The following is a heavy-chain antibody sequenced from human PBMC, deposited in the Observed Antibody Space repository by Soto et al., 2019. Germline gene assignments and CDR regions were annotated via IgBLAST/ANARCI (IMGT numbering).Heavy chain of an antibody. Sequence: SVKVSCKASGGTFSSYTISWVRQAPGQGLEWMGRIIPILGIANYAQKFQGRVTITADKSTSTAYMELSSLRSEDTAVYYCARDTGGYNWNPNWFDRWGQGTLVTVSS. D-gene: IGHD1-20*01. CDR2: IIPILGIA. J-gene: IGHJ5*02. CDR3: ARDTGGYNWNPNWFDR. V-gene: IGHV1-69*04. CDR1: GGTFSSYT.